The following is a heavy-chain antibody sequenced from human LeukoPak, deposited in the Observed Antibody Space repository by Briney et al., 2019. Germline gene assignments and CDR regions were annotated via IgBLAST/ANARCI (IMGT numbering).Heavy chain of an antibody. CDR1: GGSISSYY. V-gene: IGHV4-34*01. CDR3: ARGYGCSGGSCEQVFDY. D-gene: IGHD2-15*01. CDR2: INHSGST. J-gene: IGHJ4*02. Sequence: SETLSLTCTVSGGSISSYYWSWIRQPPGKGLEWIGEINHSGSTNYNPSLKSRVTISVDTSKNQFSLKLSSVTAADTAVYYCARGYGCSGGSCEQVFDYWGQGTLVTVSS.